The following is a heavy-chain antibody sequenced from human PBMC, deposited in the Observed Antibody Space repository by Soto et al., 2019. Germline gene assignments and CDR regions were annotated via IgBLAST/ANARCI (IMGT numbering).Heavy chain of an antibody. CDR3: ARDIDEAQCLAGGALDY. Sequence: QVQLVESGGGVVQPGRSLRLSCAASGFTFSSYAMHWVRQAPGKGLEWVAVISYDGSNKYYADSVKGRFTISRDNSKNTLYLQMNSLRAEDTAVYYCARDIDEAQCLAGGALDYWGQGTLVTVSS. CDR2: ISYDGSNK. J-gene: IGHJ4*02. V-gene: IGHV3-30-3*01. CDR1: GFTFSSYA. D-gene: IGHD6-19*01.